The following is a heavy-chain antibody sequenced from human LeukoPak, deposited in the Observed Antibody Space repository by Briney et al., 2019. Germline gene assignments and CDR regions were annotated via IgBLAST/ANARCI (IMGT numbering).Heavy chain of an antibody. Sequence: PGGSLRLSCAASGSTFSSYSMNWVRQAPGKGLEWVSSISSSGSYIYYADSVKGRFTISRDNAKNSLYLQMNSLRAEDTAVYYCARVPQSQYDYGDYLFDYWGQGTLVTVSS. CDR2: ISSSGSYI. CDR3: ARVPQSQYDYGDYLFDY. D-gene: IGHD4-17*01. V-gene: IGHV3-21*01. J-gene: IGHJ4*02. CDR1: GSTFSSYS.